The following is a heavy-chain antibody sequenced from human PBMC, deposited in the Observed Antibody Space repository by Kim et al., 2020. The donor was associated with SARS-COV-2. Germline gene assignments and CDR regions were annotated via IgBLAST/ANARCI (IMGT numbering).Heavy chain of an antibody. D-gene: IGHD1-26*01. Sequence: SVKVSCKASGGTFSSYAISWVRQAPGQGLEWMGRIIPIFGIANYAQKFQGRVTITADKSTSTAYMELSSLRSEDTAVYYCARDYRSMSHSSGSYFGHWGQGTLVTVSS. J-gene: IGHJ1*01. V-gene: IGHV1-69*04. CDR1: GGTFSSYA. CDR3: ARDYRSMSHSSGSYFGH. CDR2: IIPIFGIA.